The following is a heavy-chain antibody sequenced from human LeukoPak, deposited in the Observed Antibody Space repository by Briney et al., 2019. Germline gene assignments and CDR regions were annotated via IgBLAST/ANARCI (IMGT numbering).Heavy chain of an antibody. V-gene: IGHV1-69*05. D-gene: IGHD4-17*01. CDR1: GGTFSSYA. Sequence: GASVKVSCKASGGTFSSYAISWVRQAPGQGLEWMGGIIPIFGTANYAQKFQGRVTITTDESTSTAYMELSSLRSEDTAVYYCARDLDYGDSLLDYWGQGTLVTVSS. CDR3: ARDLDYGDSLLDY. CDR2: IIPIFGTA. J-gene: IGHJ4*02.